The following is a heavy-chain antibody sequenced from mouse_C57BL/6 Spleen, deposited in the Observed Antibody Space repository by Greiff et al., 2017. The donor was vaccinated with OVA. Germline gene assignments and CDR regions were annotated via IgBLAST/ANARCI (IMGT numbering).Heavy chain of an antibody. J-gene: IGHJ2*01. V-gene: IGHV5-16*01. D-gene: IGHD3-2*02. CDR3: ARERDSSGYFDY. CDR1: GFTFSDYY. Sequence: DVQLVESEGGLVQPGSSMKLSCTASGFTFSDYYMAWVRQVPEQGLEWVANINYDGSSTYYLDSLKSRFIISRDNAKNSLYLQMSSLKSEDTATYYCARERDSSGYFDYWGQGTTLTVSS. CDR2: INYDGSST.